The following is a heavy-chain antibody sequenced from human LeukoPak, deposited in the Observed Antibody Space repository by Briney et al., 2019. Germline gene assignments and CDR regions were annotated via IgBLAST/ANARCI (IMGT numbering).Heavy chain of an antibody. J-gene: IGHJ4*02. CDR2: VYYTGST. Sequence: RSSETLSLTCTVSGGSISSYYWSWLRQPPGKGLEWIAYVYYTGSTYYNPSLKSRVTASLETSENQFSLKVNSVTAEDTAVYYCARVQYSYGSGYCFDYWGQGALVTVSS. CDR1: GGSISSYY. D-gene: IGHD5-18*01. CDR3: ARVQYSYGSGYCFDY. V-gene: IGHV4-59*01.